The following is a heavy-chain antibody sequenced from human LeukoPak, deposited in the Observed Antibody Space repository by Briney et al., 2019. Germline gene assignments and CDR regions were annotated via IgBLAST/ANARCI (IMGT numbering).Heavy chain of an antibody. CDR3: ARVVVVPAAIFGTYYYCGMDV. CDR1: GGSISSGDYY. Sequence: SQTLSLTCTVSGGSISSGDYYWSWIRQPPGKGLEWIGYIYFSGSTYYNPSLKSRVTISVDTSKNQFSLKLSSVTAADTAVYYRARVVVVPAAIFGTYYYCGMDVWGQGTTVTVSS. V-gene: IGHV4-30-4*01. J-gene: IGHJ6*02. CDR2: IYFSGST. D-gene: IGHD2-2*02.